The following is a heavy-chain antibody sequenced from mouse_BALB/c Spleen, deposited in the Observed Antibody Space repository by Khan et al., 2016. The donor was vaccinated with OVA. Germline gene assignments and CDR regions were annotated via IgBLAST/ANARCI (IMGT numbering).Heavy chain of an antibody. CDR1: GYTFTNYG. D-gene: IGHD6-2*01. CDR3: ARISSYWYSDV. V-gene: IGHV9-1*02. J-gene: IGHJ1*01. CDR2: INTYTGKP. Sequence: QIQLVQSGPELKKPGETVKISCKASGYTFTNYGMNWVKQAPGKGLKWMGWINTYTGKPIYANDFKGRFVFSLETSASTAYLQISNLKNEDMTTYFCARISSYWYSDVWGAGTTVTVSS.